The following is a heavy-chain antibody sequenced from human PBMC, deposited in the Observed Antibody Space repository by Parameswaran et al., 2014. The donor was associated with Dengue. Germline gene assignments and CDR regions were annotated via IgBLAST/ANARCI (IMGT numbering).Heavy chain of an antibody. CDR2: IKSKTDGGTT. D-gene: IGHD5-12*01. CDR3: TTDRRGYDLYYGMDV. Sequence: VRQAPGKGLEWVGRIKSKTDGGTTDYAAPVKGRFTISRDDSKNTLYLQMNSLKTEDTAVYYCTTDRRGYDLYYGMDVWGQGTTVTVSS. V-gene: IGHV3-15*01. J-gene: IGHJ6*02.